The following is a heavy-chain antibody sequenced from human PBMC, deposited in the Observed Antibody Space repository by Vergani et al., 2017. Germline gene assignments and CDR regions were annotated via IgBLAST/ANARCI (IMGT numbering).Heavy chain of an antibody. CDR3: ARAPRTIFGVVHPEDYYFDY. CDR2: INPNSGGT. CDR1: GYTFTGYY. V-gene: IGHV1-2*02. Sequence: QVQLVQSGAEVQKPGASVKVSCKASGYTFTGYYMHWVRQAPGQGLEWMGWINPNSGGTNYAQKFQGRVTMTRDTSISTAYMELSRLRSDDTAVYYCARAPRTIFGVVHPEDYYFDYWGQGTLVTVSS. D-gene: IGHD3-3*01. J-gene: IGHJ4*02.